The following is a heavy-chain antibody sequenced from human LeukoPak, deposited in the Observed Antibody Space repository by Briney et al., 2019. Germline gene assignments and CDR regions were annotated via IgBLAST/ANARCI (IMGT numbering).Heavy chain of an antibody. J-gene: IGHJ4*02. CDR2: IKSKGDGETT. CDR1: GFTFTNAW. D-gene: IGHD3-10*01. CDR3: ATDLGLTMIRGVIVH. Sequence: PGGSLRLSCAASGFTFTNAWMTWVRQAPGKGLEWVGRIKSKGDGETTDYAAPVKGRLPMSRDDSKATLYLQMNSLKAEDTAVYYCATDLGLTMIRGVIVHWGQGALVTVSS. V-gene: IGHV3-15*01.